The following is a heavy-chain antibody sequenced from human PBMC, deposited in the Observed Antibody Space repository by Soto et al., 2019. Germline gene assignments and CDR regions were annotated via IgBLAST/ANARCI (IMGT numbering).Heavy chain of an antibody. V-gene: IGHV4-59*08. CDR2: IYYSGST. CDR1: GGSISSYY. CDR3: ARRRATVTPTLYYYYYYMDV. Sequence: QVQLQESGPGLVKPSETLSLTCTVSGGSISSYYWSWIRQPPGKGLEWIGYIYYSGSTNYNPSLKSRVTISVDTSKNQFSLKLSSVTAADTAVYYCARRRATVTPTLYYYYYYMDVWGKGTTVTVSS. D-gene: IGHD4-17*01. J-gene: IGHJ6*03.